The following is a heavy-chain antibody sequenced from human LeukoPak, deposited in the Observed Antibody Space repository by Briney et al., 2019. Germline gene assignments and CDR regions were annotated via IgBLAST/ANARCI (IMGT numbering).Heavy chain of an antibody. V-gene: IGHV3-48*03. CDR2: ISRSGSTI. Sequence: PGGSLRLSCAASGFTFSIYEMNWVRQAPGKGLEWVSYISRSGSTIYYADSVKGRFTISRDNAKNSLYLQMNSLRAEDTALYYCARPVLVNAFDTRGQGTMVTVSS. J-gene: IGHJ3*02. D-gene: IGHD3-22*01. CDR3: ARPVLVNAFDT. CDR1: GFTFSIYE.